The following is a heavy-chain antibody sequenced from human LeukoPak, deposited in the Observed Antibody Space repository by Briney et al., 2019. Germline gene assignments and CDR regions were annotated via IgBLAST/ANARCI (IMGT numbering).Heavy chain of an antibody. V-gene: IGHV1-69*13. CDR1: GRTFSSDA. Sequence: SVKVSCKASGRTFSSDAISWVRHAPGQGLEWMGGIIPIFGTANYAQKFQGKVTITADESTSTSYMELSSLRTEDTAVYYCARKESGFYYGSGSYYNPLDYWGQGTLVTVSS. D-gene: IGHD3-10*01. J-gene: IGHJ4*02. CDR3: ARKESGFYYGSGSYYNPLDY. CDR2: IIPIFGTA.